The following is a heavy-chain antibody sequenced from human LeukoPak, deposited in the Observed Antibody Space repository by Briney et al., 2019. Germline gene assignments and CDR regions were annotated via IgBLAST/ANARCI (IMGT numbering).Heavy chain of an antibody. D-gene: IGHD6-13*01. CDR1: GFSLSTSGVG. CDR3: APYLRGSWAY. J-gene: IGHJ4*02. V-gene: IGHV2-5*01. CDR2: IYWNDDK. Sequence: SGPTLVKPTQTLTLTCTFSGFSLSTSGVGVGWIRQPPGKALEWLALIYWNDDKRYSPSLKSRLTITKDTSKNQEVLTMTNMDPVDTATYYCAPYLRGSWAYWGQGTLVTVSS.